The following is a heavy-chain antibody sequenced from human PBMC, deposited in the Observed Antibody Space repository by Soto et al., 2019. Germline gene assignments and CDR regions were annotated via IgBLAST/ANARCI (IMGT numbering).Heavy chain of an antibody. CDR1: GFTFSNSA. D-gene: IGHD2-15*01. V-gene: IGHV3-23*01. CDR3: ARHRGVCRDGSCYFPDIHGMDV. CDR2: ISGGGGST. J-gene: IGHJ6*02. Sequence: PGGSLRLSCTASGFTFSNSAMSWVRQTPGKGLEWVSSISGGGGSTYYADSVKGRFIISRDNSKNTLYLQMRSLRAEDTALYYCARHRGVCRDGSCYFPDIHGMDVWGQGTTVTVSS.